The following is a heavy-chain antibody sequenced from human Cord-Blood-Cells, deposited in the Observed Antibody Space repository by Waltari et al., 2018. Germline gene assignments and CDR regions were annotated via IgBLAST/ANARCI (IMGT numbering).Heavy chain of an antibody. CDR2: IYHSGST. J-gene: IGHJ4*02. CDR3: ARRITIFGVVIDY. Sequence: QVQLQESGPGLVKPSGTLSLTSAVSGVSISSSNRRSWVRQPPGKGLEWIGDIYHSGSTNYNPSLKSRVTISVDKSKNQFSLKLSSVTAADTAVYYCARRITIFGVVIDYWGQGTLVTVSS. CDR1: GVSISSSNR. D-gene: IGHD3-3*01. V-gene: IGHV4-4*02.